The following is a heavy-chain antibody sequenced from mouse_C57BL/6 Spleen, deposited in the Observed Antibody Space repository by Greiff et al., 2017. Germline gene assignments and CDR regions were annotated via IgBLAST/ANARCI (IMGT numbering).Heavy chain of an antibody. V-gene: IGHV1-22*01. CDR2: INPNNGGT. CDR3: SREVYDYDRWFAY. CDR1: GYTFTDYN. Sequence: VQLQQSGPELVKPGASVKMSCKASGYTFTDYNMHWVKQSHGKSLEGIGYINPNNGGTSYNQKFKGKATLTVNKSSSTAYMELRSLTSEDSAVDYCSREVYDYDRWFAYWGQGTLVTVSA. J-gene: IGHJ3*01. D-gene: IGHD2-4*01.